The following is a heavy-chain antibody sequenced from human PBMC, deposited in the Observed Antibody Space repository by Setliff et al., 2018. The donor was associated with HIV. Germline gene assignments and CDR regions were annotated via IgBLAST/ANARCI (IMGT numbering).Heavy chain of an antibody. D-gene: IGHD1-26*01. CDR3: ARRRIVGSTRGYYYYDLDV. CDR2: IHFSGST. J-gene: IGHJ6*02. CDR1: GRSISSISYY. Sequence: TLSLTCTVPGRSISSISYYWGWIRQPPGKGLEWIGNIHFSGSTYYNPSLKSRVTVSVDPSKNQFSLKLTSVTAADTAVYYCARRRIVGSTRGYYYYDLDVWGQGTTVTVSS. V-gene: IGHV4-39*01.